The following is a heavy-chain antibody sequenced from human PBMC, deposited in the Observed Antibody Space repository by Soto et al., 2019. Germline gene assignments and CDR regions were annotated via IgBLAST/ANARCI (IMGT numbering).Heavy chain of an antibody. CDR3: VRDASGGSYLNYFDL. CDR2: VSSHSSTT. D-gene: IGHD6-19*01. CDR1: GFTFSSHS. J-gene: IGHJ5*02. Sequence: QPGGSLRLSCAASGFTFSSHSMNWVRQAPGKGLEWVSYVSSHSSTTYYADSVKGRSSISRDNAENSLYLQMNSLRDEDTAVYYCVRDASGGSYLNYFDLWGQGTLVTVSS. V-gene: IGHV3-48*02.